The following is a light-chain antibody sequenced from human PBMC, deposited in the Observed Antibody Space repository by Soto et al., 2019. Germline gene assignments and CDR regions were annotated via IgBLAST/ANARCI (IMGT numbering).Light chain of an antibody. J-gene: IGKJ2*01. V-gene: IGKV1-39*01. CDR2: AAS. CDR1: QSISSY. Sequence: DIQMTQSPSSLSASVGDRVTITCRASQSISSYLNWYQQKPGKAPNLLIYAASSLQSGVPSRFSGSGSGTDFTLTISSLQPEDFATYYCPQSYSTPYTFGQGTKLEIK. CDR3: PQSYSTPYT.